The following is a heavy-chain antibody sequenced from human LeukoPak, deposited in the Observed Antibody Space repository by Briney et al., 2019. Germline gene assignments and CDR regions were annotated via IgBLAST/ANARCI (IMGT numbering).Heavy chain of an antibody. D-gene: IGHD1-26*01. Sequence: PGGSLRLSCAASGFTFSSYSMNWVRQAPGKGLEWVSSISSSSSYIYYAGSVKGRFTISRDNAKNSLYLQMNSLRAEDTAVYYCARDQVGLNWFDPWGQGTLVTVSS. CDR1: GFTFSSYS. V-gene: IGHV3-21*01. CDR2: ISSSSSYI. J-gene: IGHJ5*02. CDR3: ARDQVGLNWFDP.